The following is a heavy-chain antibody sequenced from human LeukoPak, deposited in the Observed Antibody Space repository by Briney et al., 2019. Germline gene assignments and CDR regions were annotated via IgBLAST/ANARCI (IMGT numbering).Heavy chain of an antibody. D-gene: IGHD3-10*01. CDR2: IWYDGSNK. V-gene: IGHV3-33*08. CDR1: GFTFSSYG. Sequence: PGGSLRLSCAASGFTFSSYGMHWVRQAPGKGLEWVAVIWYDGSNKYYADSVKGRFTISRDNSKNTLYLQMNNLRAEDTAVYYCARDRGWFGEFSLRQYYYGMDVWGQGTTVTVSS. CDR3: ARDRGWFGEFSLRQYYYGMDV. J-gene: IGHJ6*02.